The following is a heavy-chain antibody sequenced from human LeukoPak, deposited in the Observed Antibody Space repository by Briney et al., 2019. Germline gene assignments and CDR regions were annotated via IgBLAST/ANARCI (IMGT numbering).Heavy chain of an antibody. V-gene: IGHV1-2*06. Sequence: ASVKVSCKASGYTFTGYYMHWVRQAPGQGLEWMGRINPNSGGTNYAQKLQGRVTMTRDTSISTAYMELSRLRSDDTAVYYCARGPMPPYSGSYKNPDYWGQGTLVTVSS. D-gene: IGHD1-26*01. J-gene: IGHJ4*02. CDR1: GYTFTGYY. CDR3: ARGPMPPYSGSYKNPDY. CDR2: INPNSGGT.